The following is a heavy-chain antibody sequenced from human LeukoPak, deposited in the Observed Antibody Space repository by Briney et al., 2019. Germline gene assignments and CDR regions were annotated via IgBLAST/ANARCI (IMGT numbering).Heavy chain of an antibody. D-gene: IGHD1-14*01. CDR1: GDSISSYY. CDR3: ARDESTITSTLKRFDH. J-gene: IGHJ4*02. V-gene: IGHV4-4*07. Sequence: SETLSLTCTVSGDSISSYYWSRIRQPAGRGLEWLGRVYASGSTYYNPSLKSRVTMSVDTTKNQISLKLTSVTAADTAVYYCARDESTITSTLKRFDHWGQGTLVTVSS. CDR2: VYASGST.